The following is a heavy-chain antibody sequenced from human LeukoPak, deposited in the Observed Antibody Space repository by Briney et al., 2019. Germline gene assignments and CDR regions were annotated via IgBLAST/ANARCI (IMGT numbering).Heavy chain of an antibody. CDR1: GYTFTGYY. Sequence: GASVKVSCKASGYTFTGYYMHWVRQAPGQGLEWMGRINPDSGGTNYAQKFQGRVTMTRNTPISTAYMELSRLRSDDTAVYYCARSITMVRGVIIHPPGYWGQGTLVTVSS. V-gene: IGHV1-2*06. CDR3: ARSITMVRGVIIHPPGY. J-gene: IGHJ4*02. CDR2: INPDSGGT. D-gene: IGHD3-10*01.